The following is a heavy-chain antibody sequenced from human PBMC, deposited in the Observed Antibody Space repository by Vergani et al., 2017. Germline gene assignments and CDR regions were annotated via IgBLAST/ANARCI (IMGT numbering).Heavy chain of an antibody. CDR3: TRDSRGGYCSGGSCYSD. V-gene: IGHV3-49*04. D-gene: IGHD2-15*01. CDR1: GFTFGDYA. CDR2: IRSKAYGGTT. Sequence: EVQLVESGGGLVQPGRSLRLPCAASGFTFGDYAMSWVRQAPGKGLEWVGFIRSKAYGGTTEYAASVKGRFTISRDDSKSIAYLQMNSLKTEDTAVYYCTRDSRGGYCSGGSCYSDWGQGTLVTVSS. J-gene: IGHJ4*02.